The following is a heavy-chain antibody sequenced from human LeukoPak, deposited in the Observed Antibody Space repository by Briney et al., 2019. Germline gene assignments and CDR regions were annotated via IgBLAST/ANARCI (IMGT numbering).Heavy chain of an antibody. J-gene: IGHJ4*02. CDR2: INHSGST. Sequence: SETLSLTCAVYGGSFSGYYWSWIRQPPGKGLEWIGEINHSGSTNYNPSLKSRVTISVDTSKNQFYLKLSSVTAADTAVYYCHYYYYDSSGYLKRIDYWGQGTLVTVSS. CDR3: HYYYYDSSGYLKRIDY. D-gene: IGHD3-22*01. V-gene: IGHV4-34*01. CDR1: GGSFSGYY.